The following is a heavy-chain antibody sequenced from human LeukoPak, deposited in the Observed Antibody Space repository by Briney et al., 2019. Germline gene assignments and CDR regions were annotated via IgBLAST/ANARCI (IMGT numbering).Heavy chain of an antibody. CDR2: ILYSGST. D-gene: IGHD5-18*01. CDR3: AREGAYSDGDAPLHFDN. J-gene: IGHJ4*02. V-gene: IGHV4-59*12. Sequence: PSETLSLTCSLSGGSISSYYWSWIRQPPKRGRGWIGYILYSGSTSDNPSLRSRVTMSVDTSKNQFSQKLSSVTAADTAVYYCAREGAYSDGDAPLHFDNWGQGTLVTVSS. CDR1: GGSISSYY.